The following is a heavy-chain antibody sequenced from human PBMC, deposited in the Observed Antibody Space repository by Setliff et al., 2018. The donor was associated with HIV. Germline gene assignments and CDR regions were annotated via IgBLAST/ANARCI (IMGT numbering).Heavy chain of an antibody. Sequence: GGSLRLSCAASGFTFRNYDMNWVRPAPGKGLEWVSFISVRGFTIHYADSVQGRFTISRDNARNSLSLQLNSLRADDTAVYYCARILDMSSRTRTLYHAMDVWGRGTTVTVSS. CDR1: GFTFRNYD. V-gene: IGHV3-48*03. J-gene: IGHJ6*02. CDR2: ISVRGFTI. CDR3: ARILDMSSRTRTLYHAMDV. D-gene: IGHD3-10*01.